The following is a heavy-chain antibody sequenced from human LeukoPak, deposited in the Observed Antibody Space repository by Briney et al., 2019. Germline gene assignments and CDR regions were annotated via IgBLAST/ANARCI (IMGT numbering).Heavy chain of an antibody. Sequence: GGSLRLSCAASGFILSSYSMSWVRQAPGKGLEWVSVITGSGGNTYYADSVKGRFTISKDDSKNTVYLQMSSLRVDDTAVYYCAKAASSSWPSYYYGMDVWGQGTTVTVSS. CDR1: GFILSSYS. CDR3: AKAASSSWPSYYYGMDV. D-gene: IGHD6-13*01. CDR2: ITGSGGNT. V-gene: IGHV3-23*01. J-gene: IGHJ6*02.